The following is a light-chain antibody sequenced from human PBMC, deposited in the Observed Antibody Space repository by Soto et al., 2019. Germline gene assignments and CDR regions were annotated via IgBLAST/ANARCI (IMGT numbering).Light chain of an antibody. Sequence: QSALTQPASVSGSPGQSITSSCTGTSRDVGGYNSVSWYRQDPGKAPKLIIYDVTYRPSGVSNRFYGSKSANTASLTISVLQSEDEADYHCSSFRSSITDVFGTGTKLTVL. V-gene: IGLV2-14*01. CDR1: SRDVGGYNS. CDR3: SSFRSSITDV. J-gene: IGLJ1*01. CDR2: DVT.